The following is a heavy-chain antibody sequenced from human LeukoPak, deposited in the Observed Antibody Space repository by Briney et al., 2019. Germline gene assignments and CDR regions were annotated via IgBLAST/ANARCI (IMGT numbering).Heavy chain of an antibody. CDR2: IYYSGST. Sequence: PSETLSLTCTVSGGSISSYYWSWIRQPPGKGLEWIGYIYYSGSTNYNPSLKSRVTISVDTSKNQFSPKLSSVTAADTAVYYCARHFDFWSGYGYYFDYWGQGTLVTVSS. V-gene: IGHV4-59*08. D-gene: IGHD3-3*01. CDR3: ARHFDFWSGYGYYFDY. J-gene: IGHJ4*02. CDR1: GGSISSYY.